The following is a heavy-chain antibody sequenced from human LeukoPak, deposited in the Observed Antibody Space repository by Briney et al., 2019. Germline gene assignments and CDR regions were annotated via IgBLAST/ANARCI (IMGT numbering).Heavy chain of an antibody. J-gene: IGHJ3*01. D-gene: IGHD2-21*01. CDR2: ISYGGST. CDR3: TGGEVWAFDL. V-gene: IGHV4-59*01. CDR1: SGSISSNY. Sequence: KSSETLSLTCTVSSGSISSNYWSWIRQPPGKGLEWIGYISYGGSTNYNPSLKSRVTISIDTSNNQFSLKLSSVTAADTAVYYCTGGEVWAFDLWGQGTMVTVSS.